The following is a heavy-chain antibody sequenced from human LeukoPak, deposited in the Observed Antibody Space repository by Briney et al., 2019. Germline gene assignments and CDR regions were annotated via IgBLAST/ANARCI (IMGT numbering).Heavy chain of an antibody. J-gene: IGHJ4*02. CDR1: GGSISSDNYY. D-gene: IGHD3-22*01. CDR3: AREEYYDDSGYYFRYFDS. V-gene: IGHV4-61*02. Sequence: SQTLSLTCSVYGGSISSDNYYWTWIRQPAGKGLEWIGRFHTGGSANYNPSLKSRVNISVDTSKNQFSLRLNSVTAADTAIYYCAREEYYDDSGYYFRYFDSWGQGTLVTVSS. CDR2: FHTGGSA.